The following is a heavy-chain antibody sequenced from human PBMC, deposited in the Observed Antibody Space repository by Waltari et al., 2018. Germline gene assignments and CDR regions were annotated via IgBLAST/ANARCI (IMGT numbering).Heavy chain of an antibody. D-gene: IGHD6-19*01. CDR1: GGSISSYY. CDR3: ARALRQWPTKGSDYFDY. J-gene: IGHJ4*02. CDR2: VYYSGST. Sequence: QVQLQESGPGLVKPSETLSLTCTVSGGSISSYYWSWIRQPPGKGLAWIGYVYYSGSTNYNPSLKSRVTISVDTSKNQFSLKLSSVTAADTAVYYCARALRQWPTKGSDYFDYWGQGTLVTVSS. V-gene: IGHV4-59*01.